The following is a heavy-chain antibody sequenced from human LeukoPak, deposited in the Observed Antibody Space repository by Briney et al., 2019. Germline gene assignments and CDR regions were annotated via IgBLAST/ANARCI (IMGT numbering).Heavy chain of an antibody. J-gene: IGHJ4*02. D-gene: IGHD3-10*01. CDR2: INPNSGGT. V-gene: IGHV1-2*02. CDR1: GYTFTSYY. Sequence: ASVKVSCKASGYTFTSYYMHWVRQAPGQGLEWMGWINPNSGGTNYAQKFQGRVTMTRDTSISTAYMELSRLRSDDTAVYYCARDSGYYGSGSYLYWGQGTLVTVSS. CDR3: ARDSGYYGSGSYLY.